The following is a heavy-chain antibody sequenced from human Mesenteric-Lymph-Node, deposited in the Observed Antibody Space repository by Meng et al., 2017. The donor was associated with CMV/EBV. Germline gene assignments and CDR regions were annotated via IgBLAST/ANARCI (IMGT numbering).Heavy chain of an antibody. D-gene: IGHD4-23*01. CDR2: INHSGST. Sequence: QVQPQEWGAGLLQPSEALPLTCAVYGGSFSGYYWSWIRQPPGKGLEWIGEINHSGSTNYNPSLKSRVTISVDTSKNQFSLKLSSVTAADTAVYYCARHQRWLKSEGGFNYWGQGTLVTVSS. V-gene: IGHV4-34*01. J-gene: IGHJ4*02. CDR1: GGSFSGYY. CDR3: ARHQRWLKSEGGFNY.